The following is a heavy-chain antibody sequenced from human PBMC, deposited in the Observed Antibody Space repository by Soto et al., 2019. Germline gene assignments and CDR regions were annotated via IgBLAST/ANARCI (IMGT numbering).Heavy chain of an antibody. CDR1: GFTFSSYW. CDR3: ARKATSYYYMDV. D-gene: IGHD5-12*01. CDR2: INSDGSST. V-gene: IGHV3-74*01. J-gene: IGHJ6*03. Sequence: EVQLVESGGGLVQPGGSLRLSCADSGFTFSSYWMHWVRQAPGKGLVWVSRINSDGSSTSYADSVKGRFTISRDNAKNSLYLQMNSLRAEDTAVYYCARKATSYYYMDVWGKGTTVTVSS.